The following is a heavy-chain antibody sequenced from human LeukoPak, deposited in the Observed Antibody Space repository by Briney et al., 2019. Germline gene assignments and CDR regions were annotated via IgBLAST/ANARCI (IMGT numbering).Heavy chain of an antibody. V-gene: IGHV4-39*07. CDR2: IYYSGST. Sequence: PSETLSLTCTVSGGSISSSSYYWGWIREPPGKRLEWIGSIYYSGSTYYNPSLKSRVTISVDTSKNQFSLKLSSVTAADTAVYYCAKASRDSYGYDAFDIWGQGTMVTVSS. D-gene: IGHD5-18*01. CDR1: GGSISSSSYY. CDR3: AKASRDSYGYDAFDI. J-gene: IGHJ3*02.